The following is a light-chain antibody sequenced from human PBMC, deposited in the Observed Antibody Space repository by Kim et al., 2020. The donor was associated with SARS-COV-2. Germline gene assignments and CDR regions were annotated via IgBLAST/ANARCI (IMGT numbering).Light chain of an antibody. CDR2: GAS. J-gene: IGKJ1*01. Sequence: EIALTQSPGTLSLSPGESATLSCRASQSVYSNYLAWYQQKPGHVPRLLIYGASSRATGIPDRFSGSGSGTDFTLNISRLEPEDFAVYYCQQYGSSWTFGQGTKVDIK. CDR3: QQYGSSWT. V-gene: IGKV3-20*01. CDR1: QSVYSNY.